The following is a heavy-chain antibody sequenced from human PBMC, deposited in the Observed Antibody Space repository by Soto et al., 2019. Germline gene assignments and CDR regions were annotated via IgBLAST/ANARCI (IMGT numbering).Heavy chain of an antibody. D-gene: IGHD5-18*01. CDR1: GGSISSSNW. J-gene: IGHJ6*02. CDR2: IYHSGST. Sequence: QVQLQESGPGLVKPSGTLSLTCAVSGGSISSSNWWSWVRQPPGRGLEWIGEIYHSGSTNYNPSLKSRVTISVAKSKNQFSLKLRSVTAADTAVYYCAETGDTAMGHYYHGMDVWGQGTTVTVSS. V-gene: IGHV4-4*02. CDR3: AETGDTAMGHYYHGMDV.